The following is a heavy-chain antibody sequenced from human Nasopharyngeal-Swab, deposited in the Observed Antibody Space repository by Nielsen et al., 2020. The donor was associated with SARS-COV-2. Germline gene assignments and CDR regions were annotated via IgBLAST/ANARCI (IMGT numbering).Heavy chain of an antibody. CDR3: AKYLGSGSYQAFCDY. CDR2: IGGNGART. Sequence: GGSLRLSCVASGFIFGNYAMAWVRQAPGKGLEWVSAIGGNGARTHYADSVRGRFIISRDNSKNTVYLQMNSLRAEDTAVYYCAKYLGSGSYQAFCDYWGHGTLVTVSS. J-gene: IGHJ4*01. V-gene: IGHV3-23*01. D-gene: IGHD1-26*01. CDR1: GFIFGNYA.